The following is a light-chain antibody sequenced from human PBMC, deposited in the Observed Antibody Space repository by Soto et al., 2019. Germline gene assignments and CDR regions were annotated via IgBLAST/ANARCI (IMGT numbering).Light chain of an antibody. J-gene: IGKJ4*01. CDR1: QSVDIY. Sequence: ETVLTQSPATLSLSPGERATLSCRASQSVDIYVAWYQQRPGQGPRLLIYDAFNRATGIPARFSGSGSGTDFTLTISSLEPEASAVYYCQLRKYWLSFGGGTRVEI. V-gene: IGKV3-11*01. CDR2: DAF. CDR3: QLRKYWLS.